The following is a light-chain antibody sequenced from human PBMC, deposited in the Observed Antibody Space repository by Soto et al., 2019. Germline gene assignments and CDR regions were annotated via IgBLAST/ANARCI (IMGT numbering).Light chain of an antibody. CDR2: DAS. CDR1: QSVSSS. J-gene: IGKJ5*01. Sequence: EIVLTQSPATLSLSPGERATLSCRASQSVSSSLAWYQQKPGQAPRLLIYDASNRATGIPARFSGSESGTDFTLTISSLEPEDFAVYYCQQRSNWPPITFGQGTRLEIK. V-gene: IGKV3-11*01. CDR3: QQRSNWPPIT.